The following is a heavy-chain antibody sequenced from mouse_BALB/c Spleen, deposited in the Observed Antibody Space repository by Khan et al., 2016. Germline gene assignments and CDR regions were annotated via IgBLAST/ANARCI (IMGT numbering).Heavy chain of an antibody. CDR3: ARGWDDHGSWLAY. CDR1: GYTFTSYN. D-gene: IGHD2-4*01. J-gene: IGHJ3*01. Sequence: QVQLQQPGTELVKPGASVKMSCKASGYTFTSYNMHWIKQTPGQGLEWIGAIYPGNGDSSYNQKFKGKATLTAVKSSSTATMQLSSLNFEDSAVDCGARGWDDHGSWLAYWGQGTLVTVSA. V-gene: IGHV1-12*01. CDR2: IYPGNGDS.